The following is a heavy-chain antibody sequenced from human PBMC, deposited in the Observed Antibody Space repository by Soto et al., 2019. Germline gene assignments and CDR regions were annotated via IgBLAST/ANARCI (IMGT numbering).Heavy chain of an antibody. CDR2: MNPNSGNT. V-gene: IGHV1-8*01. CDR3: ARGRRYNWNDDYYGMDV. CDR1: GYTFTSYD. Sequence: ASVKVSCKASGYTFTSYDINWVRQATGQGLERMGWMNPNSGNTGYAQKFQGRVTMTRNTSISTAYMELSSLRSEDTAVYYCARGRRYNWNDDYYGMDVWGQGTTVTVSS. D-gene: IGHD1-1*01. J-gene: IGHJ6*02.